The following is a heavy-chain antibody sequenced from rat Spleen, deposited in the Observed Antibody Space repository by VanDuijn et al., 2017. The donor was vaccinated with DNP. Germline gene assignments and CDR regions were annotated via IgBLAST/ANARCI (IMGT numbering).Heavy chain of an antibody. Sequence: QVQLKESGPGLVQSSQTLSLTCTVPGFSLITNTVPWVRQPPGKGLEWVGVIWSGGNTDYNSTLKSRLSISRDTSKSQVFLKVNSLQTEDTAIYFCTRDYYSSSFIYWGQGTLVTVSS. CDR2: IWSGGNT. J-gene: IGHJ3*01. V-gene: IGHV2-15*01. CDR3: TRDYYSSSFIY. CDR1: GFSLITNT. D-gene: IGHD1-2*01.